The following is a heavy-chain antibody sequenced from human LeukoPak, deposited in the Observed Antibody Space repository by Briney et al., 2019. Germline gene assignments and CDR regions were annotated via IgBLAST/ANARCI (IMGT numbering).Heavy chain of an antibody. D-gene: IGHD6-13*01. CDR3: ARDQRYSSSFLDH. V-gene: IGHV1-46*01. J-gene: IGHJ4*02. Sequence: GASVKVSCKAFGYTFTSNYMHWVRQAPGQGPEWMGVISPSGGSTTYAQKFQGRVTLTRDMSTSTDYLELSSLRSEDTAVYYCARDQRYSSSFLDHWGQGFLVTVSS. CDR2: ISPSGGST. CDR1: GYTFTSNY.